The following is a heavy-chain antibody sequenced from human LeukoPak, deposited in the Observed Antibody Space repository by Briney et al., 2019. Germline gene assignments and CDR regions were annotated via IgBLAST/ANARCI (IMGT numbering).Heavy chain of an antibody. Sequence: SETLSLTCTVSGGPISSYYWSWIRQPPGKGLEWIGYIYYSGSTNYNPSLKSRVTISVDTSKNQFSLKLSSVTAADTAVYYCARHDPYYDFFWGQGTMVTVSS. CDR1: GGPISSYY. CDR2: IYYSGST. CDR3: ARHDPYYDFF. D-gene: IGHD3-3*01. V-gene: IGHV4-59*08. J-gene: IGHJ3*01.